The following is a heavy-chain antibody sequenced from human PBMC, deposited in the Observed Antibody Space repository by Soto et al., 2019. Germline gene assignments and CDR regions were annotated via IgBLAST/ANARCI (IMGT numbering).Heavy chain of an antibody. CDR2: IYSSGHT. J-gene: IGHJ1*01. V-gene: IGHV4-59*01. CDR3: ASAPMARIDSQH. Sequence: GKGLEWIGYIYSSGHTNYTPSLKSRVTISVDTSKNQFSLKLSSVTAADMVVYYCASAPMARIDSQHWGKRTFVPVSS. D-gene: IGHD2-15*01.